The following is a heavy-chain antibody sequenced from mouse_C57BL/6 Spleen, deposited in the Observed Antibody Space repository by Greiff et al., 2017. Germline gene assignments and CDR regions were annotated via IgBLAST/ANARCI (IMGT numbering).Heavy chain of an antibody. CDR1: GYTFTTYP. Sequence: QVHVKQSGAELVKPGASVKMSCKASGYTFTTYPIEWMKQNHGKSLEWIGNFHPYNDDTKYNEKFKGKATLTVEKSSSTVYLELSRLTSDDSAVYYCARRGLGRGWYFDVWGTGTTVTVSS. CDR2: FHPYNDDT. J-gene: IGHJ1*03. D-gene: IGHD4-1*01. CDR3: ARRGLGRGWYFDV. V-gene: IGHV1-47*01.